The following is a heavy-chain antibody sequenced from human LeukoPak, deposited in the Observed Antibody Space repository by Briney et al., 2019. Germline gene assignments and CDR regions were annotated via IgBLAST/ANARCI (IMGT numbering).Heavy chain of an antibody. Sequence: PGGSLRLSCAASGFIFSSNWMTWVRQAPGKGLEWVANIKPDGSQKNYVDSVKGRFTISRDNARNSLYLQMNSLRAEDTAVYYCARRVGPFDYWGQGTLVTVSS. D-gene: IGHD1-26*01. V-gene: IGHV3-7*01. CDR3: ARRVGPFDY. CDR1: GFIFSSNW. CDR2: IKPDGSQK. J-gene: IGHJ4*02.